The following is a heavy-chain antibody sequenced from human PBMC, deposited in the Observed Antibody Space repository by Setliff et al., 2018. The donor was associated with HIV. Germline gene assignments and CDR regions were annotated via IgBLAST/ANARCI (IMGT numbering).Heavy chain of an antibody. CDR3: ARGYDGSGFYYVY. CDR2: ISLYNGDT. J-gene: IGHJ4*02. D-gene: IGHD3-22*01. Sequence: ASVKVSCKATGYIFATYGISWVRQAPGQGLEWMGWISLYNGDTDYAQNLQGRVAMTTDTSTSTAYMELRSLRSDDTAVYYCARGYDGSGFYYVYWGQGTLVTVSS. CDR1: GYIFATYG. V-gene: IGHV1-18*01.